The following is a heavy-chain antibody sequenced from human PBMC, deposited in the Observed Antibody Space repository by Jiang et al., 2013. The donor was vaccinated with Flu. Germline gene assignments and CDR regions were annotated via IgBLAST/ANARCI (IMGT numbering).Heavy chain of an antibody. CDR3: ARDGYEWELHYFDY. Sequence: GAEVKKPGASVKVSCKASGYTFTSYGISWVRQAPGQGLEWMGRIIPILGIANYAQKFQGRVTITADKSTSTAYMELSSLRSEDTAVYYCARDGYEWELHYFDYWGQGTLVTVSS. J-gene: IGHJ4*02. CDR2: IIPILGIA. CDR1: GYTFTSYG. D-gene: IGHD1-26*01. V-gene: IGHV1-69*04.